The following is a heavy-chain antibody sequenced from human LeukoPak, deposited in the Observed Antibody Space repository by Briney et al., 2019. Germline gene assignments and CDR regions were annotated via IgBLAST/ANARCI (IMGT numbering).Heavy chain of an antibody. V-gene: IGHV3-74*03. CDR2: INTDGSST. CDR3: ARGMTYWSGLGKFDY. D-gene: IGHD3-10*01. CDR1: GFTFSDYH. Sequence: GGSLRLSCAASGFTFSDYHMHWVRQPPGREPLWVARINTDGSSTTYADSVKGRFSISRDNAKNTLFLQMNSLRAEDTAVYYCARGMTYWSGLGKFDYWGQGSLVTVSS. J-gene: IGHJ4*02.